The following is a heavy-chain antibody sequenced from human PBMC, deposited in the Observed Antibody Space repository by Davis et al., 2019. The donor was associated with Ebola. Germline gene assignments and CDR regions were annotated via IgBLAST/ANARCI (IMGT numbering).Heavy chain of an antibody. CDR2: ISSSSSYI. CDR3: ARPTWGPGYYYGMDV. D-gene: IGHD7-27*01. J-gene: IGHJ6*04. CDR1: GFTFSSYS. V-gene: IGHV3-21*01. Sequence: GESLKISCAASGFTFSSYSMNWVRQAPGKGLEWVSSISSSSSYIYYADSVKGRFTISRDNAKNSLYLQMNSLRAEDTAVYYCARPTWGPGYYYGMDVWGKGTTVTVSS.